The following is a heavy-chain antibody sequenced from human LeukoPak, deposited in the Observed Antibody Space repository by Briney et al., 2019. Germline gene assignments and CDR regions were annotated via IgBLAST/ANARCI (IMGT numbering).Heavy chain of an antibody. V-gene: IGHV4-4*07. J-gene: IGHJ6*02. D-gene: IGHD1-26*01. CDR3: ARGPLRTNRYSGSQVGGMDV. CDR2: IYTSGST. CDR1: GGSISSYY. Sequence: PSETLSLTCTVSGGSISSYYWSWIRQPAGKGLEWIGRIYTSGSTNYNPSLKSRVTMSVDTSKNQFSLKLSSVTAADTAVYYCARGPLRTNRYSGSQVGGMDVWGQGTTVTVSS.